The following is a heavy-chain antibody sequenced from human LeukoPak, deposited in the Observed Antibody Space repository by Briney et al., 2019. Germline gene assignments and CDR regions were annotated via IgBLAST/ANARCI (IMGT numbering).Heavy chain of an antibody. J-gene: IGHJ4*02. V-gene: IGHV3-7*01. CDR1: GFTFTNYW. CDR3: SSPPPGYCSSSRCRFDY. D-gene: IGHD2-2*03. CDR2: IKQDGRQK. Sequence: ARSLRLCCAASGFTFTNYWMTWVRQAAGKGLEWVATIKQDGRQKNYVDAVKGRLTISRDNAKNSMYLQRNRLRADDTAVYYCSSPPPGYCSSSRCRFDYWGQGTLVTVSS.